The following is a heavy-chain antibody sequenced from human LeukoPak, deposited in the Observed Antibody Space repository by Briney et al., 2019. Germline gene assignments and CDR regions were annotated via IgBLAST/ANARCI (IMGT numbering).Heavy chain of an antibody. CDR2: INPNSGGT. CDR1: GYTFTVYY. CDR3: ARVPRYSNYAFAWFDP. D-gene: IGHD4-11*01. J-gene: IGHJ5*02. Sequence: ASVKVSYTASGYTFTVYYMHWVRQAPGQGREGMGWINPNSGGTNYAQKFQGRVTMTRDTSISTAYMELSRLRSDDTAVYYCARVPRYSNYAFAWFDPWGQGTLVTVSS. V-gene: IGHV1-2*02.